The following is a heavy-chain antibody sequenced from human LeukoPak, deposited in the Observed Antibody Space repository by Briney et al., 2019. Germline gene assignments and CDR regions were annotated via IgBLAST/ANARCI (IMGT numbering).Heavy chain of an antibody. V-gene: IGHV1-2*02. J-gene: IGHJ4*02. CDR2: INPNSGGT. CDR1: GYTFTGYY. Sequence: ASVKVSCKASGYTFTGYYMHWVRQAPGQGLEWMGWINPNSGGTHYAQKFQGRVTMTRDTSISTAYMELSRLRSDDTAVYYCARGDAYYYDSSGHFDYWGQGTLVTVSS. D-gene: IGHD3-22*01. CDR3: ARGDAYYYDSSGHFDY.